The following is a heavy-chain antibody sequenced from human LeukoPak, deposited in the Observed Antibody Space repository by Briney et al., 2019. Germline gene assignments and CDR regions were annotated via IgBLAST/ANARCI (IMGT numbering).Heavy chain of an antibody. Sequence: SETLSLTCDVSGYSISSGFHWGWIRQPPGKGLESIWSIYHTGSTYYDPSLTSRVTILVDTSKNQFSLKLTSVTAADTAVYYCARGGQWLGESWGQGTLVIVSS. V-gene: IGHV4-38-2*01. D-gene: IGHD6-19*01. J-gene: IGHJ4*02. CDR1: GYSISSGFH. CDR2: IYHTGST. CDR3: ARGGQWLGES.